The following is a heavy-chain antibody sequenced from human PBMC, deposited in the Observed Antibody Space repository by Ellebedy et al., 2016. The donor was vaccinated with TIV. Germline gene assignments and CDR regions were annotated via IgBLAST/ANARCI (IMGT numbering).Heavy chain of an antibody. J-gene: IGHJ5*01. V-gene: IGHV3-7*03. Sequence: GGSLRLSCAASGFTVTSYWMTWVRQAPGKGLEWVANIKQDGSETHYVDSVKGRFSISRDNTQNSLFLQMHGLRAEDTAVFYCARDRVGWFDYWGQGTLVTVSS. CDR3: ARDRVGWFDY. CDR1: GFTVTSYW. CDR2: IKQDGSET.